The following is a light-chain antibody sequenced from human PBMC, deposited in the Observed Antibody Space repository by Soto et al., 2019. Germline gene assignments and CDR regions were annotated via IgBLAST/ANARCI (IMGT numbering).Light chain of an antibody. CDR2: GAS. CDR3: QQYHSSRWT. Sequence: EIALTQSPGTLSLSPGERATLSCRASQSVSSSYLAWYQQKPGQAPRLLIYGASSRATGIPDRFSGSGSGTDFTLTISRLEPEDFAVYYCQQYHSSRWTFGQGTKVDIK. V-gene: IGKV3-20*01. J-gene: IGKJ1*01. CDR1: QSVSSSY.